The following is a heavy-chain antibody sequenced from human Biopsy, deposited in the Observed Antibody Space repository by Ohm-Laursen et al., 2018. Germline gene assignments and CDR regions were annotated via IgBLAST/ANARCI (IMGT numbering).Heavy chain of an antibody. CDR1: GFPVSDYC. V-gene: IGHV3-11*01. CDR3: ARAVGTAAAPIDY. Sequence: SLRLSCAASGFPVSDYCMSWIRQAPGRGLEWVSDINSSGSTKYHAESVKGRFTISRDNAMNSVYLQMNSLRGEDTAVYYCARAVGTAAAPIDYWGQGTLVTVSS. J-gene: IGHJ4*02. D-gene: IGHD1-7*01. CDR2: INSSGSTK.